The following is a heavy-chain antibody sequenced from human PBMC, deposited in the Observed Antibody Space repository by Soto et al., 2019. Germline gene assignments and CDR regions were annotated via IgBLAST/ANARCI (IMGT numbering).Heavy chain of an antibody. CDR3: AKDIYDSSGYLNWFDP. V-gene: IGHV3-66*01. CDR2: IYSAGSA. CDR1: GFTVSSYR. Sequence: HPGGSLRLSCAASGFTVSSYRMSWVRQAPGKGLEWVSVIYSAGSADFADSVKGRFTISRDNSKNTLYLQMSSLRAEDTAVYYCAKDIYDSSGYLNWFDPWGQGTLVTVS. J-gene: IGHJ5*02. D-gene: IGHD3-22*01.